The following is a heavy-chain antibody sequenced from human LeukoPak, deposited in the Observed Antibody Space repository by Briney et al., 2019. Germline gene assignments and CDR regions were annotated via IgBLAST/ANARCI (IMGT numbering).Heavy chain of an antibody. Sequence: GASVKVSCKASGYTFTGYYMHWVRQAPGQGLEWMGWINPNSGGTNYAQKFQGRVTMTRDTSISTAYMELSRLRSDDTAVYYCARDQHSSSSGHGYWGQGTLVTVSS. J-gene: IGHJ4*02. V-gene: IGHV1-2*02. D-gene: IGHD6-6*01. CDR2: INPNSGGT. CDR1: GYTFTGYY. CDR3: ARDQHSSSSGHGY.